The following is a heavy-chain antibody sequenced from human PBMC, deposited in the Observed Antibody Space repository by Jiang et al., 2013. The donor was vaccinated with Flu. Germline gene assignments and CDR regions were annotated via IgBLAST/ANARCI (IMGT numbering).Heavy chain of an antibody. CDR2: IYYSGST. Sequence: GSGLVKPSETLSLTCSVSGGSSDSSSYFWVWIRQSPGKRLEWIGSIYYSGSTYYNPSLKSRVTISLDASRTQFSLKLNSVTAADTAVYYCARDTTTYPRVLDYWGQGTLVTVSS. D-gene: IGHD2/OR15-2a*01. J-gene: IGHJ4*02. V-gene: IGHV4-39*07. CDR3: ARDTTTYPRVLDY. CDR1: GGSSDSSSYF.